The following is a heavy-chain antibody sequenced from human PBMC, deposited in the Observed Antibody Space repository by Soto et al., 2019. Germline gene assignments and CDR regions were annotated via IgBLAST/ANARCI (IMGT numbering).Heavy chain of an antibody. CDR1: GYSFTSYD. V-gene: IGHV1-8*01. CDR3: ARARYYDILTGYYNQVAMDV. J-gene: IGHJ6*02. CDR2: MNPNSGNT. Sequence: ASVKVSCKASGYSFTSYDINWVRQATGQGLEWMGWMNPNSGNTGYAQKFQGRVTMTRNTSISTAYMELNSLRAEDTAVYYCARARYYDILTGYYNQVAMDVWGQGTTVTVSS. D-gene: IGHD3-9*01.